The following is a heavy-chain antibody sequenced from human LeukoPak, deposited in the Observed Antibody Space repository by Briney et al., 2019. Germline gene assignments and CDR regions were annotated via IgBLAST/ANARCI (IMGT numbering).Heavy chain of an antibody. CDR1: GGSISSSNW. V-gene: IGHV4-4*02. Sequence: SETLSLTCAVSGGSISSSNWWSWVRQPPGKGLEWIGEIYHSGSTNYNPSLKSRVTMSIDTSKNQFSLKLSSVTAADTAMYYCARLSAMLRGPEPIYYFDYWGQGTLVTVSS. D-gene: IGHD3-10*01. CDR2: IYHSGST. CDR3: ARLSAMLRGPEPIYYFDY. J-gene: IGHJ4*01.